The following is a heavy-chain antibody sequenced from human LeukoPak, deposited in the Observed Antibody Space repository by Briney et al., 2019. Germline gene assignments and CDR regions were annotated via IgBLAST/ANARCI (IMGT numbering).Heavy chain of an antibody. V-gene: IGHV3-11*04. CDR3: ARDRGLYDLTGWRIDS. Sequence: TGGSLRLSCAASGFTFNDNYMSWIRQAPGRGLEWVSYISSSGSTIYYADSVKGRFTISRDNAKNSLYLQMNSLRAEDTAVYYCARDRGLYDLTGWRIDSWGQGTLVTVSS. J-gene: IGHJ4*02. CDR2: ISSSGSTI. D-gene: IGHD1-20*01. CDR1: GFTFNDNY.